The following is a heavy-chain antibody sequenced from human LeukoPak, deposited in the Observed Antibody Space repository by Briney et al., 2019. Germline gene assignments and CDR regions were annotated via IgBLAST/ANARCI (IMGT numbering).Heavy chain of an antibody. V-gene: IGHV4-39*01. Sequence: SETLSLTCTVSGGSISSYYWGWIRQPPGKRLEWIGSIYYSGSTSYNPSLKSRVTISVDTSKNQFSLKLSSVTAADTAVYYCARLQYSSGWYQTFDYWGQGTLVTVSS. CDR3: ARLQYSSGWYQTFDY. CDR2: IYYSGST. J-gene: IGHJ4*02. D-gene: IGHD6-19*01. CDR1: GGSISSYY.